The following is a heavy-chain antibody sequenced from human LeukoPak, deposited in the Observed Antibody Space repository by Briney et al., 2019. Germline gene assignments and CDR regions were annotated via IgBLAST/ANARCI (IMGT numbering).Heavy chain of an antibody. CDR2: IFYTGST. V-gene: IGHV4-39*07. D-gene: IGHD2-8*01. J-gene: IGHJ4*02. Sequence: SETLSLTCTVSGGSISSYYWGWVRQPPGKALEWIGNIFYTGSTYYSPSLKSRVTISLDTSRNQFSLRLNSVTAADTAVYYCARDNDFDYWGQGTLVTVSS. CDR3: ARDNDFDY. CDR1: GGSISSYY.